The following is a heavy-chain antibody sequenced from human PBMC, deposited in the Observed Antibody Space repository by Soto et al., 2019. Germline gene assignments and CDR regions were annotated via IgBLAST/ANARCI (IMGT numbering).Heavy chain of an antibody. CDR2: IYYSGST. Sequence: QVQLQASGPGLVKPSQTLSLNCTVSGGSISSRGFYWTWIRQHPGKGLELIGYIYYSGSTYYNPSLKIRVIISQDPSKNQFSLKLDSVTAADTAFYYCARAYHSWYWDYWGQGTLVTVSS. CDR3: ARAYHSWYWDY. D-gene: IGHD6-13*01. CDR1: GGSISSRGFY. J-gene: IGHJ4*02. V-gene: IGHV4-31*03.